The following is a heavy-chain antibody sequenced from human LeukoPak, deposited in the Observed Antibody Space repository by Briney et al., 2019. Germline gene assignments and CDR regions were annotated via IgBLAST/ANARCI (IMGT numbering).Heavy chain of an antibody. D-gene: IGHD3-22*01. Sequence: GGSLRLSCAASGFTFSSYGMHWVRQAPGKGLEWVAVISYDGSNKYYADSVKGRFTISRDNYKNTLYLQMNSLRAEDTAVYYCAKVDYYDSSGNYPNWFDPWGQGTLVTVSS. CDR2: ISYDGSNK. J-gene: IGHJ5*02. V-gene: IGHV3-30*18. CDR1: GFTFSSYG. CDR3: AKVDYYDSSGNYPNWFDP.